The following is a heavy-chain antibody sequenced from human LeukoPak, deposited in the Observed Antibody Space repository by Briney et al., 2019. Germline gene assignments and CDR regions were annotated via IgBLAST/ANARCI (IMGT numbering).Heavy chain of an antibody. J-gene: IGHJ6*03. CDR2: IRSKANSYAT. CDR1: GFTFSGSA. CDR3: TSFYGSGSYYNYYYYMDV. V-gene: IGHV3-73*01. D-gene: IGHD3-10*01. Sequence: GGSLRLSCAASGFTFSGSAMHWVRQASGKGLEWVGRIRSKANSYATAYAASVKGRFTISRDDSKNTAYLQMNSLKTEDTAVYYCTSFYGSGSYYNYYYYMDVWGKGTTVTVSS.